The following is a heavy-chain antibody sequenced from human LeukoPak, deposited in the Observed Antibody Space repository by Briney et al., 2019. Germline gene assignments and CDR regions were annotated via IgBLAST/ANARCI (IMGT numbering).Heavy chain of an antibody. CDR3: ARGIQRWSRGMDF. CDR1: GGSFSGNY. CDR2: INHSGST. J-gene: IGHJ6*02. Sequence: SETLSLTCAVYGGSFSGNYWSWISQPPGKALEWIGEINHSGSTNYNPSLKSRVTISVDTSQNQFSLKLSSVTAADTAVYYCARGIQRWSRGMDFWGQGTTVTVSS. V-gene: IGHV4-34*01. D-gene: IGHD5-18*01.